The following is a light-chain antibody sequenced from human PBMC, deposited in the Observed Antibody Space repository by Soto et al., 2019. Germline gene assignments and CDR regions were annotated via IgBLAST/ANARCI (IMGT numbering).Light chain of an antibody. J-gene: IGKJ5*01. CDR3: HQRSNWLVT. CDR1: QSVYTY. CDR2: DAS. V-gene: IGKV3-11*01. Sequence: EIVLTQSPATLSLSPGERATLSCRASQSVYTYLAWYQQKPGQAPRLLIYDASNRATDIPARFSGSGSGTDFTLTISSLEPEDFAVYYCHQRSNWLVTFGQGTRLEIK.